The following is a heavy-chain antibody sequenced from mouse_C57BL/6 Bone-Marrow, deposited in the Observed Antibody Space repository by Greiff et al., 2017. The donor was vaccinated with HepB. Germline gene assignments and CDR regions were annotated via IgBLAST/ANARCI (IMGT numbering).Heavy chain of an antibody. J-gene: IGHJ3*01. CDR2: ISDGGSYT. D-gene: IGHD2-3*01. CDR1: GFTFSSYA. CDR3: AREDDGYSWFAY. V-gene: IGHV5-4*01. Sequence: DVKLVESGGGLVKPGGSLKLSCAASGFTFSSYAMSWVRQTPEKRLEWVATISDGGSYTYYPDNVKGRFTISRDNAKNNLYLQMSHLKSEDTAMYYCAREDDGYSWFAYWGQGTLVTVSA.